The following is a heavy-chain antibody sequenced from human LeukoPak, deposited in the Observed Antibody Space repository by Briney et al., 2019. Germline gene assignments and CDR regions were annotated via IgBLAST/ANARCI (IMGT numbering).Heavy chain of an antibody. CDR2: ISESGDVT. CDR1: GFTFSDYY. CDR3: ARDSSHYLGSSDY. V-gene: IGHV3-23*01. Sequence: PGGSLRLSCAASGFTFSDYYMSWIRQAPGKGLEWVSVISESGDVTHYADSMKGRFTISRDNTKNTLNLQMNSLRPDDTAIYYCARDSSHYLGSSDYWGQGTLVTVSS. J-gene: IGHJ4*02. D-gene: IGHD6-6*01.